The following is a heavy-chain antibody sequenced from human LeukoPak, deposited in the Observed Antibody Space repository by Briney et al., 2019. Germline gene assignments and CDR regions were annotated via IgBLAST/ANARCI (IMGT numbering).Heavy chain of an antibody. CDR1: GFTFSNYA. Sequence: GGSLRLSCAASGFTFSNYAMSWVRQAPGKGLEWVSDISGSGGSTYYADSVKGRFTIYRDNSKDTLDLQMNSLRAEDTAVYYCAKHPIVGATGNFDYWGQGTLVTVSS. V-gene: IGHV3-23*01. CDR3: AKHPIVGATGNFDY. D-gene: IGHD1-26*01. J-gene: IGHJ4*02. CDR2: ISGSGGST.